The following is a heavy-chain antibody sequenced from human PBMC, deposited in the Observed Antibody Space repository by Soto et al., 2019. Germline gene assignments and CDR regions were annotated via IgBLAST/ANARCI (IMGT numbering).Heavy chain of an antibody. Sequence: QVQLVQSGAEVKKPGASVTVSCKASGYRFSDYYLHWVRQAPGQGPEWMGWMNPHSGDTKNEQKLKGRGTMTRDTSVRTAFMELNWLKSDDTAVYYCARESGGATAPLDYYYFYMDVWGIGTTVTVSS. CDR2: MNPHSGDT. D-gene: IGHD5-12*01. J-gene: IGHJ6*03. V-gene: IGHV1-2*02. CDR1: GYRFSDYY. CDR3: ARESGGATAPLDYYYFYMDV.